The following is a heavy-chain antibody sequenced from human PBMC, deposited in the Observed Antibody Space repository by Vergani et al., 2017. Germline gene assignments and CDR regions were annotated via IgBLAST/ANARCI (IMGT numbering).Heavy chain of an antibody. V-gene: IGHV1-2*02. D-gene: IGHD5-12*01. Sequence: QVQLVQSGAEVKKPGASVKVSCKASGYTFTGYYMHWVRQAPGQGLEWMGWINPNSGGTNYAQKFQGRVTMTRDTSISTAYMELSRLRSDDTAVYYCARDRGYSGYAGADFDYWGQGTLVTVSS. CDR1: GYTFTGYY. CDR3: ARDRGYSGYAGADFDY. CDR2: INPNSGGT. J-gene: IGHJ4*02.